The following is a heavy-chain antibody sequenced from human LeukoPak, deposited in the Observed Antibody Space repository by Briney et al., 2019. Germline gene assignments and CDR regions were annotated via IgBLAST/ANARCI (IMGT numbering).Heavy chain of an antibody. Sequence: GGSLRLSCAASGFTVSSNYMNWVRQAPGKGLEWVSVIYSGGSTYYTNSVKGRFTISRDNSKNTLYLQMNSLRAEDTAIYYCAKRVIITAARYFDYWGQGTLVTVSS. J-gene: IGHJ4*02. D-gene: IGHD2-15*01. V-gene: IGHV3-66*04. CDR3: AKRVIITAARYFDY. CDR2: IYSGGST. CDR1: GFTVSSNY.